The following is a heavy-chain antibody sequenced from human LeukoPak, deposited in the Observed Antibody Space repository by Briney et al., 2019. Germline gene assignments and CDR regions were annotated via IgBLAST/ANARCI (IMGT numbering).Heavy chain of an antibody. CDR2: IWYDGSNK. D-gene: IGHD2-15*01. CDR3: ARAGYCRGGSCYGKDY. CDR1: GFTFSSYG. Sequence: GGSLRLSCAASGFTFSSYGMHWVRQAPGKGLEWVAVIWYDGSNKYYADSVKGRFTISRDNPKNTLYLQMNSLRDEDTAVYYCARAGYCRGGSCYGKDYWGQGTLVTV. J-gene: IGHJ4*02. V-gene: IGHV3-33*01.